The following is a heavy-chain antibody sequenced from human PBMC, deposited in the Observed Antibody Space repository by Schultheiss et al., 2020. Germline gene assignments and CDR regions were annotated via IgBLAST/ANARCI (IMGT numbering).Heavy chain of an antibody. D-gene: IGHD3-22*01. CDR2: ISGSGGST. CDR1: GFTFSSYS. J-gene: IGHJ4*01. CDR3: AKEIINMNIVVSFDY. V-gene: IGHV3-23*01. Sequence: GGSLRLSCAASGFTFSSYSMNWVRQAPGKGLEWVSAISGSGGSTYYADSVKGRFTISRDNSKNTLYLQMNSLRAEDTAVYFCAKEIINMNIVVSFDYWGQGSLVTVSS.